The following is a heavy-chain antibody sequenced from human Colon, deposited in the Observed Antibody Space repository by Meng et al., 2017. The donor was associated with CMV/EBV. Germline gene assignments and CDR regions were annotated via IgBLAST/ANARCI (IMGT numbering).Heavy chain of an antibody. V-gene: IGHV3-23*01. CDR2: ISSGGGAT. D-gene: IGHD1-26*01. CDR3: AKPKEYTSAYGLDV. J-gene: IGHJ6*02. CDR1: GFTFSNHA. Sequence: SCAGSGFTFSNHAMNWVRQAPGKGLEWVSVISSGGGATYLADSVKGRFTISRDNSKKTLFLQMNSLRAEDTAVYYCAKPKEYTSAYGLDVWGQGTTVTVSS.